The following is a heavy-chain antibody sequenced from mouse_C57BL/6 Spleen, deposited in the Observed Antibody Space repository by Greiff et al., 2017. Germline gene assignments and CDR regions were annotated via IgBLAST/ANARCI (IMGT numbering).Heavy chain of an antibody. D-gene: IGHD2-1*01. CDR3: ASVAAYGNYGRFAY. Sequence: QVQLQQSGPELVKPGASVKISCKASGYAFSSSWMNWVKQRPGKGLEWIGRIYPGDGDTNYNGKFKGKATLTADKSSSTAYMQLSSLTSEDSAVYFCASVAAYGNYGRFAYWGQGTLVTVSA. CDR1: GYAFSSSW. J-gene: IGHJ3*01. V-gene: IGHV1-82*01. CDR2: IYPGDGDT.